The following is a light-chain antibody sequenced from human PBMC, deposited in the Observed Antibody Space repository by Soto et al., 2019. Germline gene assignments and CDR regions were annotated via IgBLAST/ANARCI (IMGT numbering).Light chain of an antibody. CDR3: QQYGTYLWT. CDR1: QSISSW. Sequence: DIQITHSPSTLSSSVVDRVTITCRASQSISSWLAWFQQKPGKAPKLLMYDASSLESGVPSRFSGSGSGTEFTLTISSLQPDDFATYYCQQYGTYLWTFGQGTKVDIK. J-gene: IGKJ1*01. V-gene: IGKV1-5*01. CDR2: DAS.